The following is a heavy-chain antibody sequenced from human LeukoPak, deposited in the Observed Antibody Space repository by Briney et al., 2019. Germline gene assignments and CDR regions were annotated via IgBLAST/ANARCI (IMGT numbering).Heavy chain of an antibody. CDR2: ISSSGSTI. Sequence: WVSYISSSGSTIYYADSVKGRFTISRDNAKNSLYLQMNSLRAEDTAVYYCARALTPPYYYDSSGYYEDYWGQGTLVTVSS. V-gene: IGHV3-48*03. D-gene: IGHD3-22*01. CDR3: ARALTPPYYYDSSGYYEDY. J-gene: IGHJ4*02.